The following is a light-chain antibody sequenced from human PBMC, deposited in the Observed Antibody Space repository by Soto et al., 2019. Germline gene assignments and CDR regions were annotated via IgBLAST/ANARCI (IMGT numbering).Light chain of an antibody. CDR2: ETS. CDR3: QQRANWPLT. V-gene: IGKV1-5*03. CDR1: QSVNRW. Sequence: DIQMTQSPSTLAASLGDRVTITCRASQSVNRWLAWYQQKPGKAPKLLIYETSSLQSGVPSRFGGSGSGTEFTLTISSLAPEDFEVYYCQQRANWPLTFGGGTKVDIK. J-gene: IGKJ4*01.